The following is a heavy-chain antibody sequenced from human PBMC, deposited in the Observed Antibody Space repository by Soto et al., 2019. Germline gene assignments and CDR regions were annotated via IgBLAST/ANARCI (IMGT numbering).Heavy chain of an antibody. Sequence: GASVKVSCKASGYTFTDFAIHWVRQAPGQRPEWLAWINGGDARTQXSKKFQGRVSLPRDTCATTAYMELSGLRSEDTAVYYCARGFHGSADDWGQGTLVTVSS. J-gene: IGHJ4*02. CDR2: INGGDART. V-gene: IGHV1-3*01. CDR3: ARGFHGSADD. CDR1: GYTFTDFA. D-gene: IGHD3-10*01.